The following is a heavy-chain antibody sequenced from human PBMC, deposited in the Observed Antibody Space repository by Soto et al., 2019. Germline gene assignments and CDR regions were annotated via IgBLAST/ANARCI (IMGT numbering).Heavy chain of an antibody. J-gene: IGHJ6*02. CDR1: GYGFTNYW. CDR3: GRRERVAGIVSCCCMDV. D-gene: IGHD6-19*01. V-gene: IGHV5-51*01. Sequence: GESLKISCQASGYGFTNYWMGWVRPMPGKGLECMGIIYSGDSDTRYSPSYQCQHNISAHMSIRTAYLAWSSVRPSERGILLCGRRERVAGIVSCCCMDVWGQGTTVTVSS. CDR2: IYSGDSDT.